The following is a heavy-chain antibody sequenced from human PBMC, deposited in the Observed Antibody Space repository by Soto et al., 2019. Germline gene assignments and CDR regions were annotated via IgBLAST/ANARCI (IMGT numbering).Heavy chain of an antibody. CDR1: GFFFSSYT. Sequence: EVQLLESGGGLVQPGGSLRLSCVGSGFFFSSYTMTWVRQAPGKGLEWVSSFSATSANTYYADSVRGRFTISRDNSKNTRFLQMNSLPAEYKALYYCAKARDQQWVRLPFDYWGQGILVSVSS. J-gene: IGHJ4*02. D-gene: IGHD6-19*01. CDR2: FSATSANT. CDR3: AKARDQQWVRLPFDY. V-gene: IGHV3-23*01.